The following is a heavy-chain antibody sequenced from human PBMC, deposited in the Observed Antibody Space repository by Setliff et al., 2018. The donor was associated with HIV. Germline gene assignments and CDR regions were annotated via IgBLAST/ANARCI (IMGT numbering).Heavy chain of an antibody. CDR2: ISAYNGNT. Sequence: VASVKVSCKASGYTFTSYDISWVRQAPGQGLEWMGWISAYNGNTNYAQKLQGRVTMTTDTSTSTAYMELRSLRSDDTAAYYCAREIGDYYDSSGYYPPTDYYYGMDVWGQGTTVTVSS. CDR3: AREIGDYYDSSGYYPPTDYYYGMDV. V-gene: IGHV1-18*01. J-gene: IGHJ6*02. CDR1: GYTFTSYD. D-gene: IGHD3-22*01.